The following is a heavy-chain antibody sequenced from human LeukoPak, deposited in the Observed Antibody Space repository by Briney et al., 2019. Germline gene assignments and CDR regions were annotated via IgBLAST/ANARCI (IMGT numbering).Heavy chain of an antibody. CDR2: IYYRGCT. CDR3: ARDGNCSGGSCYSLGWFDP. Sequence: SETLSLTCPVSRGSLSSGDYYWRWLPQPPGKGLEGLRYIYYRGCTYYNPSLKSRVTISVDTSKNQFSLKLSSVTAADTAVYYCARDGNCSGGSCYSLGWFDPWGQGTLVTVSS. V-gene: IGHV4-30-4*01. J-gene: IGHJ5*02. CDR1: RGSLSSGDYY. D-gene: IGHD2-15*01.